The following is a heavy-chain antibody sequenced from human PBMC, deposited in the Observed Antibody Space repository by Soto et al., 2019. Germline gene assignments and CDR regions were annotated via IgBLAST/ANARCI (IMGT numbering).Heavy chain of an antibody. V-gene: IGHV1-3*01. J-gene: IGHJ5*02. Sequence: ASVKVSCKASGYTFTSYAMHWVRQAPGQRLEWMGWINAGNGNTKYSQKFQGRVTITRDTSASTAYMELSSLRSEDTAVYYCARAGSNWNPKNNWFDPWGQGTLVTVSS. CDR2: INAGNGNT. CDR1: GYTFTSYA. D-gene: IGHD1-20*01. CDR3: ARAGSNWNPKNNWFDP.